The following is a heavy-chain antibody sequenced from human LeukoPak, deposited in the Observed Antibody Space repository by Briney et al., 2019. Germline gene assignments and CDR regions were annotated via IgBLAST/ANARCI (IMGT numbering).Heavy chain of an antibody. D-gene: IGHD3-10*01. CDR2: ISGSDAST. CDR3: AKDVTYYFGSGSNPNWFDP. CDR1: GLTFSTYA. J-gene: IGHJ5*02. Sequence: GGSLRLSCAASGLTFSTYAMSWVRQSPGKGLEWVSAISGSDASTYYTDSVKGRFTISRDNSKNTLYLHMNSLRAEDTAVYYCAKDVTYYFGSGSNPNWFDPWGQGTLVTVSS. V-gene: IGHV3-23*01.